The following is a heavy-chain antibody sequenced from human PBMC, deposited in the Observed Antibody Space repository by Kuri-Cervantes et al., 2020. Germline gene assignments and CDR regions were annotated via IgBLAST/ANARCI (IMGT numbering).Heavy chain of an antibody. CDR2: IRNKANGHAT. V-gene: IGHV3-72*01. CDR1: GFTFSDHY. J-gene: IGHJ6*03. D-gene: IGHD3-10*01. Sequence: GESLKISCAASGFTFSDHYMDWVRQAPGKGLEWIGRIRNKANGHATEYAASMKGRFTISRDDSKSSLYLQIISLETEDTAVYYCAREPGYYVSGGNYFYYLDVWGKGTTVTVSS. CDR3: AREPGYYVSGGNYFYYLDV.